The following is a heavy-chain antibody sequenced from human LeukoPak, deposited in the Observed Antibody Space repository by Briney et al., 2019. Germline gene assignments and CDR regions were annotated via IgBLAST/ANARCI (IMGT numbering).Heavy chain of an antibody. CDR2: ISYDGSNK. D-gene: IGHD2-15*01. CDR3: ARDHINIVVVVAAIGPCDY. J-gene: IGHJ4*02. Sequence: GGSLRLSCAASGFTFSSYAMHWVRQAPGKGLEWVAVISYDGSNKYYADSVKGRFTISRDNPKNTLYLQMNSLRAEDTAVYYCARDHINIVVVVAAIGPCDYWGQGTLVTVSS. CDR1: GFTFSSYA. V-gene: IGHV3-30*04.